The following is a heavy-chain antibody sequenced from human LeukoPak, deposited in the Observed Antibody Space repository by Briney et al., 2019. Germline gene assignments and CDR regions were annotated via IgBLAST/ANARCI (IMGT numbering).Heavy chain of an antibody. D-gene: IGHD3-10*01. Sequence: ASVKVSCKVSGYTLTELSIHWVRLAPGERLEWMGGFDPEDGETIYAQKFQGRVTMTEDTSTYTANMELSSLRSDDTAVYYYATGGTYYYGNTTYHTFDYWGQGTLLTVSS. V-gene: IGHV1-24*01. CDR2: FDPEDGET. CDR1: GYTLTELS. CDR3: ATGGTYYYGNTTYHTFDY. J-gene: IGHJ4*02.